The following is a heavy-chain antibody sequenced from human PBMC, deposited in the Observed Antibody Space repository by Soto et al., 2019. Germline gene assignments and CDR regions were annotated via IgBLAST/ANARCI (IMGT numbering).Heavy chain of an antibody. D-gene: IGHD2-8*01. J-gene: IGHJ1*01. CDR3: ARDGEGKPMED. CDR1: GFTFNSYA. Sequence: WGSLRLSCAVSGFTFNSYAMTCVRQAPGKGLEWVSSISSTGRTIYYAEFVKGRFTISRDNAKNSLYLQMNSLRAEDTAVYYCARDGEGKPMEDWGQGTLVTVSS. V-gene: IGHV3-11*01. CDR2: ISSTGRTI.